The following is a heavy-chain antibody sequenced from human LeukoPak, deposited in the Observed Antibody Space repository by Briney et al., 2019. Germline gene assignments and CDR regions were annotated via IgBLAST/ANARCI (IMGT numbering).Heavy chain of an antibody. CDR2: ISYDESNK. CDR3: ASHDYYDSSGYYPGAFDI. D-gene: IGHD3-22*01. CDR1: GFTFSSYA. V-gene: IGHV3-30-3*01. J-gene: IGHJ3*02. Sequence: GGSLRLSCAASGFTFSSYAMHWVRQAPGKGLEWVAVISYDESNKYYADSVKGRFTISRDNSKNTLYLQMNSLRAEDTAVYYCASHDYYDSSGYYPGAFDIWGQGTMVTVSS.